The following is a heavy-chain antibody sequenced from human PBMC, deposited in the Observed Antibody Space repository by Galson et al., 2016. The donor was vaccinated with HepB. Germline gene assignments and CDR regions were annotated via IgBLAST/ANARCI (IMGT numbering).Heavy chain of an antibody. J-gene: IGHJ3*02. CDR2: GSGRTGRK. CDR3: AKESPKNAGGAFDI. CDR1: GFIFSNYA. Sequence: SLGLAGAVSGFIFSNYAMGWIRQAPGEGMEWVSAGSGRTGRKYYADSVKGYFTIARNNYKNTLYLQMNSLRAGDTALYYCAKESPKNAGGAFDIWGQGTMVTVSS. V-gene: IGHV3-23*01. D-gene: IGHD1-1*01.